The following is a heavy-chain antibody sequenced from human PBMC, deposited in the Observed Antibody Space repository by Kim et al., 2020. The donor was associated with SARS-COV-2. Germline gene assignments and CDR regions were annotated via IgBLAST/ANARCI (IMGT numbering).Heavy chain of an antibody. J-gene: IGHJ2*01. Sequence: GGSLRLSCAASRFTFSNYAMSWVRQAPGKGLEWVSGTSGSGGSTYYADSVKGRFTISRDNSKNTLYLQMDSLRAEDTAVYYCAKEGGGNYWYFDLWGRGTLVTVSS. D-gene: IGHD3-10*01. CDR3: AKEGGGNYWYFDL. V-gene: IGHV3-23*01. CDR2: TSGSGGST. CDR1: RFTFSNYA.